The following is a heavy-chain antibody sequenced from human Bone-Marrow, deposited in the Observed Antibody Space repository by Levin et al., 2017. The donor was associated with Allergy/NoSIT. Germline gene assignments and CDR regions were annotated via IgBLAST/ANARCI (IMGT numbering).Heavy chain of an antibody. CDR3: AKDRHFTVTADFDT. Sequence: GESLKISCATSGFTFTSYAMTWVRQAPGKGLEWVASITGSGASTYYADSVKGRFTISKDYPKNAVFLQMNSLRPEDTADYYCAKDRHFTVTADFDTWGQGTLVTVSS. D-gene: IGHD4-17*01. CDR1: GFTFTSYA. CDR2: ITGSGAST. V-gene: IGHV3-23*01. J-gene: IGHJ4*02.